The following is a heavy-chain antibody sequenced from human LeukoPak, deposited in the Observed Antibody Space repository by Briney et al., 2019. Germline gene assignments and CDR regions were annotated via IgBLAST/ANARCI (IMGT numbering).Heavy chain of an antibody. Sequence: PGGSLRLSCAASGFTFSSFSMNWVRQAPGTGLEWVSYISSSSSTIYYAASVKGRFTISRDNAKNSLHLQMNSLRAEDTAVYYCATEDFWSGYPFDYWGQGTLVTVSS. CDR1: GFTFSSFS. D-gene: IGHD3-3*01. J-gene: IGHJ4*02. CDR2: ISSSSSTI. V-gene: IGHV3-48*01. CDR3: ATEDFWSGYPFDY.